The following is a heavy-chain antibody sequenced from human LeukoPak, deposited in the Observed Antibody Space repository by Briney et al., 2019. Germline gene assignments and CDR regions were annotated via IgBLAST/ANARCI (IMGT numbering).Heavy chain of an antibody. J-gene: IGHJ3*02. CDR3: AKEGTGDPPKGDAFDI. D-gene: IGHD7-27*01. CDR2: ISGSGGST. V-gene: IGHV3-23*01. Sequence: GGSLRLSCAASGFTVSNNYMSWVRQAPGKGLEWVSAISGSGGSTYYADSVKGRFTISRDNSKNTLYLQMNSLRAEDTAVYYCAKEGTGDPPKGDAFDIWGQGTMVTVSS. CDR1: GFTVSNNY.